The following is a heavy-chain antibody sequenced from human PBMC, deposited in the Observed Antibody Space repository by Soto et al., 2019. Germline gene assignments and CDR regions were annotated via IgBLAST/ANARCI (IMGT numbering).Heavy chain of an antibody. Sequence: PGESLKISCKGSGYTFTNYWIGWVRQMPGKGLEWMGIIYPGDSDTRYSPSFQGQVTISADKSISTAYLQWSSLKASDTAMYYCARQLRYSTTYYHYGMDVWGQGTKVTVSS. D-gene: IGHD1-26*01. CDR3: ARQLRYSTTYYHYGMDV. V-gene: IGHV5-51*01. J-gene: IGHJ6*02. CDR1: GYTFTNYW. CDR2: IYPGDSDT.